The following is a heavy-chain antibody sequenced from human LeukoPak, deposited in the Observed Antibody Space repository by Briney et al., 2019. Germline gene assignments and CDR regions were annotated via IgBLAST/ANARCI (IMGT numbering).Heavy chain of an antibody. CDR3: ARWRWQQSEFDN. Sequence: GGSLRLSCAASGFTFSSYSMAWVRQAPGKGLGCVANIREDGSEEYCVDSVKGRFTISRDNAKNSLYLQMSSLRADDTAVYYCARWRWQQSEFDNWGQGTLVTVSS. J-gene: IGHJ4*02. CDR1: GFTFSSYS. D-gene: IGHD5-24*01. V-gene: IGHV3-7*01. CDR2: IREDGSEE.